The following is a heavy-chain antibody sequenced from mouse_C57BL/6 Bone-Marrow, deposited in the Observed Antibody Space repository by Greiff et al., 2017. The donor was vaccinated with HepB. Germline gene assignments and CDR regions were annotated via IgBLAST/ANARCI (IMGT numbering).Heavy chain of an antibody. D-gene: IGHD2-10*01. Sequence: VKLMESGAELARPGASVKMSCKASGYTFTSYTMHWVKQRPGQGLEWIGYINPSSGYTKYNQKFKDKATLTADKASSTAYMQLSSLTSEDSAVYYCASLPSFAYWGQGTLVTVSA. CDR3: ASLPSFAY. CDR1: GYTFTSYT. J-gene: IGHJ3*01. CDR2: INPSSGYT. V-gene: IGHV1-4*01.